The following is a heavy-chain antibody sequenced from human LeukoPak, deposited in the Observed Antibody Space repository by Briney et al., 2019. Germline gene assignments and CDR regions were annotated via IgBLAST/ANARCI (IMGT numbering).Heavy chain of an antibody. CDR1: GYTFTSYD. V-gene: IGHV1-8*01. CDR2: MNPNSGNT. CDR3: ARGYKAQRMNYYYYMDV. Sequence: ASVKVSCKASGYTFTSYDINWVRQATGQGLEWMGWMNPNSGNTGYAQKFQGRVTMTRNTSISTAYMELSSLRSEDTAVYYCARGYKAQRMNYYYYMDVWGKGTTVTVSS. J-gene: IGHJ6*03. D-gene: IGHD1-14*01.